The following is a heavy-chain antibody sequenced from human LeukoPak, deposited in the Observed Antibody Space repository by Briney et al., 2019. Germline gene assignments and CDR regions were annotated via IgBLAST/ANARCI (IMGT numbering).Heavy chain of an antibody. CDR2: INPNSGGT. CDR3: ARGTGTYGYHMDV. J-gene: IGHJ6*03. V-gene: IGHV1-2*02. CDR1: GYTFTDYY. Sequence: ASVKVSCKASGYTFTDYYIHWVRQARGQGLEWMGWINPNSGGTKYAQKLQGGGTMTRDTSISTAYIELSGLRYDDTAIYYCARGTGTYGYHMDVWGKGTTVTVSS. D-gene: IGHD2-8*01.